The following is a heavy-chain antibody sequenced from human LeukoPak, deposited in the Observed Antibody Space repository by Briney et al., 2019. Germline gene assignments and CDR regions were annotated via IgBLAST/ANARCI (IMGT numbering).Heavy chain of an antibody. CDR3: ASKTSYYDSSGYYSFDY. V-gene: IGHV4-39*07. CDR2: LSYSGST. D-gene: IGHD3-22*01. CDR1: GGSISSSTYS. J-gene: IGHJ4*02. Sequence: PSETLSLTCTVSGGSISSSTYSWGWIRQPPGKGLECIGSLSYSGSTYYNPSLESRVTISVDTSDNQFSLKLSSVTAADTAVYYCASKTSYYDSSGYYSFDYWGRGTLVTVSS.